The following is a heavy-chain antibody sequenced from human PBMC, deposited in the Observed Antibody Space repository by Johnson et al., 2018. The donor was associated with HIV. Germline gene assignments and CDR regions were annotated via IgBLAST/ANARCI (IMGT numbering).Heavy chain of an antibody. Sequence: VQLVESGGGVVQPGRSLRLSCAASGFSFSSTWMTWVRQAPGKGLAWVAFINADGSAKTYMDSARGRFTISRDNAENSLFLQIHSLRAEDTAVYYCVRDPGWGALDIWGHGTMVTVSS. CDR3: VRDPGWGALDI. D-gene: IGHD1-26*01. V-gene: IGHV3-7*05. CDR2: INADGSAK. J-gene: IGHJ3*02. CDR1: GFSFSSTW.